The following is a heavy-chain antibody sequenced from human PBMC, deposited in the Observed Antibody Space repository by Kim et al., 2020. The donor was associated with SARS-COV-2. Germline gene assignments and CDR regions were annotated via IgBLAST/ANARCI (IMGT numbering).Heavy chain of an antibody. Sequence: LKSRVTISVDPSKNQFSLKLSSVTAADTAVYYCARDRITMVRGVPYGMDVWGQGTTVTVSS. CDR3: ARDRITMVRGVPYGMDV. V-gene: IGHV4-31*02. D-gene: IGHD3-10*01. J-gene: IGHJ6*02.